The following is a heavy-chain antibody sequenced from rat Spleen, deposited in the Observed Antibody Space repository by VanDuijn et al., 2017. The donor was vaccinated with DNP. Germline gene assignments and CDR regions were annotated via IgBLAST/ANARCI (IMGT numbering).Heavy chain of an antibody. V-gene: IGHV5-20*01. Sequence: EVQLVESGGGLVQPGRSLKLSCAASGFTFSAYYLAWVRQAPAKGLEWVASISYDGGSTYYRDSVKGRFTISRDNAKSTLYLQMESLRSEDTATYYCAKDNYGSYGGYFDYWGQGVMVTVSS. CDR1: GFTFSAYY. CDR3: AKDNYGSYGGYFDY. CDR2: ISYDGGST. D-gene: IGHD1-11*01. J-gene: IGHJ2*01.